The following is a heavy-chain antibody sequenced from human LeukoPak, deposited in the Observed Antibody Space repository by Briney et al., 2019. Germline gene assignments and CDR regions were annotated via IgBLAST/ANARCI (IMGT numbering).Heavy chain of an antibody. J-gene: IGHJ5*02. D-gene: IGHD2-21*01. Sequence: PGGFLRLSCAASGFTFSSYSMNWVRQAPGKGLEWVSSISSSSSYIYYADSVKGRFTISRDNAKNSLYLQMNSLRAEDTAVYYCARCKRHKEGFDPWGQGTLVTVSS. CDR3: ARCKRHKEGFDP. CDR1: GFTFSSYS. CDR2: ISSSSSYI. V-gene: IGHV3-21*01.